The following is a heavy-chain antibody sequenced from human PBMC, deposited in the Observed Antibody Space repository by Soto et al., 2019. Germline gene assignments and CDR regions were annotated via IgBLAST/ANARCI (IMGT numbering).Heavy chain of an antibody. CDR2: INPSGGST. CDR3: FGDPEPGGAVFGVVILWKYNWSDT. CDR1: GYTFSRYY. Sequence: QVQLVQSGTEVKKPGASLKISCKASGYTFSRYYMHWVRQAPGQGLEWMGIINPSGGSTSYAQKFRNNTTMTRDSSRSIFYRELSTLRSDVGAVFYCFGDPEPGGAVFGVVILWKYNWSDTWGQGTLVTVSS. D-gene: IGHD3-3*01. V-gene: IGHV1-46*03. J-gene: IGHJ5*02.